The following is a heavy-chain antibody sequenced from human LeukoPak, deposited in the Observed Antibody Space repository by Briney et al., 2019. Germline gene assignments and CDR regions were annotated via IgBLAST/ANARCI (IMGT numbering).Heavy chain of an antibody. CDR3: ARDPEHGDYYYYYYMDV. J-gene: IGHJ6*03. D-gene: IGHD4-17*01. Sequence: GGSLRLSCAASGFTLSTCSMNWVRQAPGKGLEWVSSISSSSSYIYYADSVKGRFTISRDNAKNSLYLQMSSLRAEDTAVYYCARDPEHGDYYYYYYMDVWGKGTTVTVSS. V-gene: IGHV3-21*06. CDR2: ISSSSSYI. CDR1: GFTLSTCS.